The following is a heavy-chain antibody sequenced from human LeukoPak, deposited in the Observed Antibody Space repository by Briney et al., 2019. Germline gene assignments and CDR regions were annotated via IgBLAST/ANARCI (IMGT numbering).Heavy chain of an antibody. CDR1: GGTFSSYT. CDR3: ARGPSQWFGESAFDI. CDR2: IIPILGIA. Sequence: SVKVSCKASGGTFSSYTISWVRQAPGQGREWMGRIIPILGIANYAQKFQGRVTITADKSTSTAYIELSSLRSEDTAVYYCARGPSQWFGESAFDIWGQGTMVTVSS. D-gene: IGHD3-10*01. J-gene: IGHJ3*02. V-gene: IGHV1-69*02.